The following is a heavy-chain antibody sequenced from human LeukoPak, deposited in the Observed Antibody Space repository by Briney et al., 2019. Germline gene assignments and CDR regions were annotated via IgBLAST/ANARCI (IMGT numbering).Heavy chain of an antibody. V-gene: IGHV3-20*04. CDR3: ARAQTYGDSRLLLDY. D-gene: IGHD4-17*01. Sequence: RGSLRLSCAASRFTFAIYGMSSVREAPRKGLGRVSGIYWNGGSKGYADSVEGRFAISRDNAKNSQYLQMNSLRVEDTALYYCARAQTYGDSRLLLDYWGQGTLVTVSS. CDR1: RFTFAIYG. J-gene: IGHJ4*02. CDR2: IYWNGGSK.